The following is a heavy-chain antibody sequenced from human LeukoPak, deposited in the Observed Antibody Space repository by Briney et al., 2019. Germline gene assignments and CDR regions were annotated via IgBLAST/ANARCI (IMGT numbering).Heavy chain of an antibody. J-gene: IGHJ4*02. V-gene: IGHV1-69*06. Sequence: ASVKVSCKASGGTFSSYAISWVRQAPGQGLEWMGGIIPIFGTANYAQKFQGRVTMTEDTSTDTAYMELSSLRSEDTAVYYCATGNYYFDYWGQGTLVTVSS. CDR2: IIPIFGTA. CDR1: GGTFSSYA. CDR3: ATGNYYFDY. D-gene: IGHD3-10*01.